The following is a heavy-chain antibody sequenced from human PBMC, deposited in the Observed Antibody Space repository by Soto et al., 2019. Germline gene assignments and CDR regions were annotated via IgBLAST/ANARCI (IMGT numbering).Heavy chain of an antibody. J-gene: IGHJ4*02. CDR2: IYTSGST. CDR3: AGDLKFGQADY. Sequence: SETLSLTCTVSGGSISSYYWTWIRQPSGKGLEWIGRIYTSGSTNYNPSLKSRVTLSVDTSKNQFSLKLISVTAADTAVYYCAGDLKFGQADYWGQGSQVTVSS. V-gene: IGHV4-4*07. CDR1: GGSISSYY. D-gene: IGHD3-10*01.